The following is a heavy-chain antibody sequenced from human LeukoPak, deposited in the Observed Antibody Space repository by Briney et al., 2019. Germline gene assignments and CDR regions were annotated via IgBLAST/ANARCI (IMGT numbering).Heavy chain of an antibody. CDR2: INSDGSST. CDR3: ARVGYDFWSGYYVYAFDI. CDR1: GFTFSSYW. J-gene: IGHJ3*02. Sequence: PGGSLRLSCAASGFTFSSYWMHWVRQAPGKGLVWVSRINSDGSSTSSADSVKGRFTISRDNAKNTLYLQMNSLRAEDTAVYYCARVGYDFWSGYYVYAFDIWGQGTMVTVSS. V-gene: IGHV3-74*01. D-gene: IGHD3-3*01.